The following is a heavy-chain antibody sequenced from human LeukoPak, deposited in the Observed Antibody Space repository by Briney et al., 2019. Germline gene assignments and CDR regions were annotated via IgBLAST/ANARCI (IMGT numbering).Heavy chain of an antibody. Sequence: PSETLSLTCAVYGGSFSGYYWSWIRQPPGKGLERIGEINHSGSTNYNPSLKSRVTISVDTSKNQFSLKLSSVTAADTAVYYCARGFDYSGSYYYLDYFDYWGQGTLVTVSS. CDR1: GGSFSGYY. D-gene: IGHD1-26*01. CDR3: ARGFDYSGSYYYLDYFDY. CDR2: INHSGST. V-gene: IGHV4-34*01. J-gene: IGHJ4*02.